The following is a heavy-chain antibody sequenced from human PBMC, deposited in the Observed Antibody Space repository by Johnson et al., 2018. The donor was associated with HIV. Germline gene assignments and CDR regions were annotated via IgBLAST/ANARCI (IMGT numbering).Heavy chain of an antibody. D-gene: IGHD6-19*01. Sequence: LLVESGGGVVQPGGSLRLSCAASGFTFADYGMHWVRQPPGKGLEWVAFIAHDESITHYADSVKGRFTMSSDNSKNTLYLHMKSLRPEDTSIYYCAKDDNLGVWYSDAFDVWGQGTVVTVSS. J-gene: IGHJ3*01. V-gene: IGHV3-30*02. CDR2: IAHDESIT. CDR1: GFTFADYG. CDR3: AKDDNLGVWYSDAFDV.